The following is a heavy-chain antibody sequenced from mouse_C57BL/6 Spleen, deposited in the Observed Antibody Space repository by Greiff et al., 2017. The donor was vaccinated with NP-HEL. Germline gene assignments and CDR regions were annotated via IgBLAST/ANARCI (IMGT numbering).Heavy chain of an antibody. CDR1: GYTFTSYW. D-gene: IGHD1-1*01. Sequence: QVQLQQPGAELVKPGASVKLSCKASGYTFTSYWMHWVKQRPGQGLEWIGMIHPNSGSTNYNEKFKSKATLTVDKSSSTAYMQLSSLTSEDSAVYYCASEMTGLLLRGWGQGTTLTVSS. V-gene: IGHV1-64*01. CDR2: IHPNSGST. CDR3: ASEMTGLLLRG. J-gene: IGHJ2*01.